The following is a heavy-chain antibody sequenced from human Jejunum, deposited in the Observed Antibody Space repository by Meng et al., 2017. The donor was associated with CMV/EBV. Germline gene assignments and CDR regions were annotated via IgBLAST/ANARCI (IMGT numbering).Heavy chain of an antibody. CDR2: ISHGGIT. V-gene: IGHV4-34*01. CDR3: GMERVN. Sequence: QVRLQQWGAGLLNSSETLSLTFAVYGGSLSPYYWTWIRQIPGKGLEWIGEISHGGITNYNPSLKSRVTLLIDTSKNQFSLKLSSVTAADTAVYYCGMERVNWGQGILVTVSS. D-gene: IGHD1-1*01. CDR1: GGSLSPYY. J-gene: IGHJ4*02.